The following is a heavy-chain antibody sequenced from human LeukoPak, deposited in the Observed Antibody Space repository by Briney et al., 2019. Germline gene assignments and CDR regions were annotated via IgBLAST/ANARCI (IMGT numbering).Heavy chain of an antibody. V-gene: IGHV3-30*18. D-gene: IGHD4-17*01. CDR1: GFTFSSYG. CDR3: AKGTPVHNWFDP. Sequence: PGGSLRLSCAASGFTFSSYGMHWVRQAPGKGLEWVAVISYDGSNKYYADSVKGRFTISRDNSKNTLYLQMNSLRAEDTAVYYCAKGTPVHNWFDPWGQGTLVTVSS. J-gene: IGHJ5*02. CDR2: ISYDGSNK.